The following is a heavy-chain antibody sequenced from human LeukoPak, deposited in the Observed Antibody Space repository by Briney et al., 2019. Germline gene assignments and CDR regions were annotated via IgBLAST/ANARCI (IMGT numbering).Heavy chain of an antibody. V-gene: IGHV4-30-4*01. CDR2: IYYSGST. CDR1: ADSISSYY. Sequence: PSETLSLTCTVSADSISSYYWSWIRQPPGKGLEWIGYIYYSGSTYYNPSLKSRVTISVDTSKNQFSLKLSSVTAADTAVYYCARGSTVTPTGAFDIWGQGTMVTVPS. J-gene: IGHJ3*02. CDR3: ARGSTVTPTGAFDI. D-gene: IGHD4-17*01.